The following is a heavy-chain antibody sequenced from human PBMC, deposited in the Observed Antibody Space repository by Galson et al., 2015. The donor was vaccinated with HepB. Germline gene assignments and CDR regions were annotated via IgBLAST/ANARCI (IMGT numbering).Heavy chain of an antibody. D-gene: IGHD1-7*01. CDR3: TKDAPAITGTTYGAFDI. J-gene: IGHJ3*02. CDR2: ISGSGGST. Sequence: SLRLSCAASGIIFSNFATNWVRQAPGKGLEWVSGISGSGGSTYYTDSVKGRFTISRDNSKNTVYLQMDSLRAEDTAVYYCTKDAPAITGTTYGAFDIWGRGTMVTVSS. CDR1: GIIFSNFA. V-gene: IGHV3-23*01.